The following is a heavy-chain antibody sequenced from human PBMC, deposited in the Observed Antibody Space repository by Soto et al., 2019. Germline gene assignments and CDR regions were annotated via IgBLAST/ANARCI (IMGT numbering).Heavy chain of an antibody. Sequence: QITLKESGPTLVKPTQTLTLTCTFSGFSLSTSGVGVGWIRQPPGKALEWLALIYWDDDKRYRPSLKSRLNITKDTSRNRVSLTMTNMYHVDTSTYYCAHKGDGSRGCKHWGQGTLVTVSS. J-gene: IGHJ1*01. CDR2: IYWDDDK. D-gene: IGHD1-26*01. V-gene: IGHV2-5*02. CDR3: AHKGDGSRGCKH. CDR1: GFSLSTSGVG.